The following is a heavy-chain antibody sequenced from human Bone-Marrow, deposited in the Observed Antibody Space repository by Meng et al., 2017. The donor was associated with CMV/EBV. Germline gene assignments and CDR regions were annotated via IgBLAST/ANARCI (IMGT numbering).Heavy chain of an antibody. Sequence: ASVKVSCKTSGGTFSSHAISWVRQAPGQGLEWMGWMNPNSGNTGYAQKFQGRVTMTRNTSISTAYMELSSLRSEDTAVYYCARGRSSSWSDWFDPWGQGTLVTVSS. V-gene: IGHV1-8*01. CDR1: GGTFSSHA. D-gene: IGHD6-6*01. CDR3: ARGRSSSWSDWFDP. CDR2: MNPNSGNT. J-gene: IGHJ5*02.